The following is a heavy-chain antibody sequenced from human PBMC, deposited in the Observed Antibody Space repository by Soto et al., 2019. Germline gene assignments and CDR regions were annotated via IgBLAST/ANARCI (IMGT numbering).Heavy chain of an antibody. CDR1: GFNFKDYW. CDR2: IGEDGGIG. CDR3: ARDRNYHLSGYYDAFDV. J-gene: IGHJ3*01. D-gene: IGHD3-9*01. Sequence: EVQLVESGGGLVQPGGSLRLSCAGSGFNFKDYWMTWVRQAPGKGLEWLANIGEDGGIGNYVDAVKGRFTISIDNVNNALDLQINSLRAEDTAVYYCARDRNYHLSGYYDAFDVWGQGTVVTVSS. V-gene: IGHV3-7*01.